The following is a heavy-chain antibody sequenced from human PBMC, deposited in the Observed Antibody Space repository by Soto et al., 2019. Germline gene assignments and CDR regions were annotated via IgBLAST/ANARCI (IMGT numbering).Heavy chain of an antibody. J-gene: IGHJ5*02. CDR3: ARAGAVNWFDP. CDR1: GGSISSGGYY. CDR2: IYYSGRT. V-gene: IGHV4-31*03. Sequence: QVQLQESGPGLVKPSQTLSLTCTVSGGSISSGGYYWSWIRQHQGKGLEWIGYIYYSGRTYHNPSLKSRITISVDTSKNQFSLKLSSVTAADTAVYYCARAGAVNWFDPWGQGTLVTVSS.